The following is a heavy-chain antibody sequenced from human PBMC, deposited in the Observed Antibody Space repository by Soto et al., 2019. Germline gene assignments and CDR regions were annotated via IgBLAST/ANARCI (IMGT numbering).Heavy chain of an antibody. J-gene: IGHJ4*02. CDR1: GFTFSNYF. CDR2: INDDGSTT. CDR3: ARDKSGPADY. D-gene: IGHD5-12*01. Sequence: PGGSLRLSCAASGFTFSNYFMHWVRQAPGKGLVWVSRINDDGSTTHYADSVKGRFTVSRDNAKNTVYLLMNNLRSEDTAVYYCARDKSGPADYWGQGTLVTVS. V-gene: IGHV3-74*01.